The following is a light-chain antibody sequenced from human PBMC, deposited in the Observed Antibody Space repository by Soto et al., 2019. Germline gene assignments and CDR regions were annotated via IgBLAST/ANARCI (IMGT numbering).Light chain of an antibody. Sequence: DIQMTQSPSTLSGSVGDRVTITCRASQTISSWLAWYQQKPGKAPKLLIYKASTLKSGVPLRFSGSGSGTEFTLTINSLQPDDFATYYCQQYNSYWRTLGQGTKVDIK. CDR1: QTISSW. CDR3: QQYNSYWRT. J-gene: IGKJ1*01. CDR2: KAS. V-gene: IGKV1-5*03.